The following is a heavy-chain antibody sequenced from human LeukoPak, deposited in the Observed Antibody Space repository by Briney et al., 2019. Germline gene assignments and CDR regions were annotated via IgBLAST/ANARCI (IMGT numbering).Heavy chain of an antibody. CDR2: ISSRSSDT. V-gene: IGHV3-11*03. CDR1: RFTFSDYY. D-gene: IGHD1-7*01. J-gene: IGHJ6*02. Sequence: PGGSLRLSCAASRFTFSDYYMSWIRQAPGKGLEWVSYISSRSSDTNYADSVKGRFTISRDNAKKSLYLQMNSLRAEDTAVYYCASTNAYNRDYSYYYGMDVWGQGTTVTVSS. CDR3: ASTNAYNRDYSYYYGMDV.